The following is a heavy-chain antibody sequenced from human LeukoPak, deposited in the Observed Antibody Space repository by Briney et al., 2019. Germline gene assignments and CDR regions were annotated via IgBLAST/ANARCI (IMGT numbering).Heavy chain of an antibody. CDR3: VRGPYGASISKWFDP. J-gene: IGHJ5*02. D-gene: IGHD4/OR15-4a*01. Sequence: SETLSLTCTVSRGSISGYSWSWIRQSPGGGLEWIGYIYYSGDTAYNPSLRSRVTLSVDTSKNQFSLQLRSVTTADTAVYYCVRGPYGASISKWFDPWGQGNLVTVSS. CDR2: IYYSGDT. V-gene: IGHV4-59*01. CDR1: RGSISGYS.